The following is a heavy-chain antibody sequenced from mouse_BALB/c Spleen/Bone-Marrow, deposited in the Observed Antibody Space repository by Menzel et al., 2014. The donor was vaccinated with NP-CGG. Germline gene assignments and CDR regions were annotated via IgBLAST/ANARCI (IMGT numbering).Heavy chain of an antibody. V-gene: IGHV1-77*01. Sequence: VKLVESGAELAGPGASVELSCKASGYTFTDYYINWVKQRTGQGLEWIGEIYPGSGNTYYNEKFKGKATLTADKSSSTAYMQLSSLTSEDSAVYFCAREGDPGAWFAYWGQGTLVTVSA. CDR3: AREGDPGAWFAY. D-gene: IGHD3-3*01. CDR2: IYPGSGNT. CDR1: GYTFTDYY. J-gene: IGHJ3*01.